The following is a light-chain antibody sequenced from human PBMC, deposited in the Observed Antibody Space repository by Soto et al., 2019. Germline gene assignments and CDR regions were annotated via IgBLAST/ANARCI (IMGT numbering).Light chain of an antibody. CDR1: SSDVGGYNY. CDR2: EVT. V-gene: IGLV2-8*01. J-gene: IGLJ1*01. Sequence: QSALTQPPSASGSPGQSVTISCTGTSSDVGGYNYVSWYQQHPGKAPKLMIYEVTKRPSGVPDRLSGSKSGNTASLTVFGLQAEDEADYYCSSFAGSNSHVFGTGTKLTVL. CDR3: SSFAGSNSHV.